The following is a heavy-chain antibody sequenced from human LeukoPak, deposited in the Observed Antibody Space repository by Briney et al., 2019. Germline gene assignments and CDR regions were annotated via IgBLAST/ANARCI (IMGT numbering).Heavy chain of an antibody. CDR1: GGSISSFY. CDR3: AKGPDYYDSSGYPD. V-gene: IGHV4-4*07. Sequence: SETLSLTCTVSGGSISSFYCSWIRQPAGKGLEWIGRIYTSGSTKYNPSLKSRVTMSVDTSKNQFSLKLSSVTAADTAVYYCAKGPDYYDSSGYPDWGQGTLVTVSS. J-gene: IGHJ4*02. CDR2: IYTSGST. D-gene: IGHD3-22*01.